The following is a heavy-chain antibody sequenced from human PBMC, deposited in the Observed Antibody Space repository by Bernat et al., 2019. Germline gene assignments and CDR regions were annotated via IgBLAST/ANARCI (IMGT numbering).Heavy chain of an antibody. Sequence: EVQLVESGGGLVKPGGSLRLSCTGSGFIFSTYSMNWVRQAPGRGLEWVSSISSSATYIYYADSVKGRFTISRDNAKNSLYLQMDSLRAEDAAVYYCARGVLHYYYYMDVWGKGTTVPVSS. V-gene: IGHV3-21*01. D-gene: IGHD3-10*02. J-gene: IGHJ6*03. CDR2: ISSSATYI. CDR1: GFIFSTYS. CDR3: ARGVLHYYYYMDV.